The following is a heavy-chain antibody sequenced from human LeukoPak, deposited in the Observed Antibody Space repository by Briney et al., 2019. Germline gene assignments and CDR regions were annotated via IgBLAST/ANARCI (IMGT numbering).Heavy chain of an antibody. CDR2: ISSSSSYI. V-gene: IGHV3-21*01. CDR3: ARDLERIGSSSSDY. J-gene: IGHJ4*02. Sequence: KPGGSLRLSCAASGFTFSSYSMNWVRQAPGKGLEWVSSISSSSSYIYYADSVKGRFTISRDNAKNSLYLQMNSLRAEDTAVYYCARDLERIGSSSSDYWGQGTLVTVSS. CDR1: GFTFSSYS. D-gene: IGHD6-6*01.